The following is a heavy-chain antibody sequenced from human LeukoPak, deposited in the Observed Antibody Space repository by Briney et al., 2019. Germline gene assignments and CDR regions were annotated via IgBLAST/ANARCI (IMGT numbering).Heavy chain of an antibody. D-gene: IGHD3-22*01. CDR3: ARDSDYYDSRGSLGAY. Sequence: AGGSLRLSCAASGFTVSSNYMSWVRQAPGKGLEWCSVIYSGGSTYYADSVKGRFTISRDNSKTTLYLQMNSLRAEDTAVYYCARDSDYYDSRGSLGAYWGQGTLVTVSS. CDR1: GFTVSSNY. CDR2: IYSGGST. J-gene: IGHJ4*02. V-gene: IGHV3-53*01.